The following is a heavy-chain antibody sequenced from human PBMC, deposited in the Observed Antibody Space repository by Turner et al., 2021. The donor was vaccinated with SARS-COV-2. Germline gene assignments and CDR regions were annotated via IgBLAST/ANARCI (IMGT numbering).Heavy chain of an antibody. CDR3: VRTPSGSYPHFNF. V-gene: IGHV4-39*01. CDR2: FYYSGNT. CDR1: GDSISSSSFY. J-gene: IGHJ4*02. D-gene: IGHD1-26*01. Sequence: QLQLQESGPGLVKPSETLSPTCTVSGDSISSSSFYWGWIRQSPGKGLEWIGNFYYSGNTYYNPSLKSRVTISADTSKKQFSLRLTSVTAADTAVYYCVRTPSGSYPHFNFWGQGTLVTVSS.